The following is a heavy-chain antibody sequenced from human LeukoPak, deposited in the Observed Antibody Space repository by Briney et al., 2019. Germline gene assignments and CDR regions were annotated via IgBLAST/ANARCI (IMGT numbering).Heavy chain of an antibody. J-gene: IGHJ4*02. V-gene: IGHV4-61*02. D-gene: IGHD5-18*01. CDR1: GGSISSGSYY. CDR3: ASSSGYSYGHEYDY. CDR2: IYTSGST. Sequence: SETLSLTCTVSGGSISSGSYYWSWIRQPAGKGLEWIGRIYTSGSTNYNPSLRSRVTISVDTSKNQFSLKLSSVTAADTAVYYCASSSGYSYGHEYDYWGQGTLVTVSS.